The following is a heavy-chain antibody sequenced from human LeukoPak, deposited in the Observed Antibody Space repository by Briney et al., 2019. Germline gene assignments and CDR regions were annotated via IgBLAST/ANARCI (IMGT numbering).Heavy chain of an antibody. D-gene: IGHD6-13*01. CDR2: ISSSSSYI. J-gene: IGHJ1*01. CDR1: GFTFSSYS. CDR3: ARDPLIAAAGPEYFQH. V-gene: IGHV3-21*05. Sequence: GGSLRLSCAASGFTFSSYSMNWVRQAPGKGLEWVSYISSSSSYIYYADSVKGRFTISRDNAKNSLYLQMNSLRAEDTAVYYCARDPLIAAAGPEYFQHWGQGTLVTVSS.